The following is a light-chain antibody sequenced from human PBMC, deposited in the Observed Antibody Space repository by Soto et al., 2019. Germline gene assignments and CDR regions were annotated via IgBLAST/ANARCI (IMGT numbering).Light chain of an antibody. J-gene: IGKJ5*01. CDR2: HAS. CDR1: ESVTRN. V-gene: IGKV3-15*01. Sequence: EVVLTQSPVILSVSPGESATLSCRASESVTRNLAWYQHIPGQAPRLLVFHASVRATGIPARFSGSGSGTEFSLTISNLQSEDFAVYFSQQYNDWPPITFGQGTRLEIK. CDR3: QQYNDWPPIT.